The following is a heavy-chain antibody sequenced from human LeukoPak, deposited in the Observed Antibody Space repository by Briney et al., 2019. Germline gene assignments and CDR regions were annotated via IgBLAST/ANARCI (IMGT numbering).Heavy chain of an antibody. Sequence: GGSLRLSCTASGFSFSGHWMHWARQLPGKGLVWVSRISPTGSTTSYADSVKGRFTVSRDNAKNTLYLQVNNLRAEDTAVYYCVRYRMVYDYTDARRDYWGQGTLVTVSS. J-gene: IGHJ4*02. CDR2: ISPTGSTT. CDR1: GFSFSGHW. CDR3: VRYRMVYDYTDARRDY. V-gene: IGHV3-74*01. D-gene: IGHD4-11*01.